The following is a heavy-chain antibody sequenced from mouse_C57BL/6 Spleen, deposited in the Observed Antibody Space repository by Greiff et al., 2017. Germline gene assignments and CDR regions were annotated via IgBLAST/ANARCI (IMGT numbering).Heavy chain of an antibody. V-gene: IGHV5-4*01. CDR1: GFTFSSYA. J-gene: IGHJ4*01. Sequence: EVQLQESGGGLVKPGGSLKLSCAASGFTFSSYAMSWVRQTPEKRLEWVATISDGGSYTYYPDNVKGRFTISRDNAKNNLYLQMSHLKSEDTAMYYCARDHGYYGNYGAMDYWGQGTSVTVSS. CDR2: ISDGGSYT. D-gene: IGHD2-1*01. CDR3: ARDHGYYGNYGAMDY.